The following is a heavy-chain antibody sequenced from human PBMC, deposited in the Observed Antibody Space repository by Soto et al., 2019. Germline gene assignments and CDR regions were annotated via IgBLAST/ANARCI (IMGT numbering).Heavy chain of an antibody. CDR2: ISYDGSNK. Sequence: GGSLRLSCAASGFTFSSYAMHWVHQAPGKGLEWVAVISYDGSNKYYADSVKGRFTISRDNSKNTLYLQMNSLRAEDTAVYYCARDRVVVVPAAMGDYYHYGMDVWGQGTTVTVSS. J-gene: IGHJ6*02. CDR1: GFTFSSYA. CDR3: ARDRVVVVPAAMGDYYHYGMDV. V-gene: IGHV3-30-3*01. D-gene: IGHD2-2*01.